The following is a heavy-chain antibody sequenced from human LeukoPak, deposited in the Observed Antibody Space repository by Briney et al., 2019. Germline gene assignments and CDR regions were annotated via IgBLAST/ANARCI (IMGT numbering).Heavy chain of an antibody. V-gene: IGHV4-34*01. D-gene: IGHD2-15*01. CDR1: GDSISTYY. CDR3: ARYIVVVVAARNWFDP. J-gene: IGHJ5*02. CDR2: INHSGST. Sequence: SETLSLTCTVSGDSISTYYWSWIRQPPGKGLEWIGEINHSGSTNYNPSLKSRVTISVDTSKDQFSLKLSSVTAADTAVYYCARYIVVVVAARNWFDPWGQGTLVTVSS.